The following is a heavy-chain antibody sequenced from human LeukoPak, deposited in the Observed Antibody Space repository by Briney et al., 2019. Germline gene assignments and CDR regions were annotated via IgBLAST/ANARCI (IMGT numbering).Heavy chain of an antibody. CDR1: VGTFISYA. D-gene: IGHD1-1*01. CDR3: AREGYEDPRPYYFDY. CDR2: IIPIFGTA. Sequence: SVKVSCKASVGTFISYAISWVRQAHGQGLEWMGGIIPIFGTANYAQKFQGRVTITADESTSTAYMELSSLRSEDTAVYYCAREGYEDPRPYYFDYWGQGTLVTVSS. V-gene: IGHV1-69*13. J-gene: IGHJ4*02.